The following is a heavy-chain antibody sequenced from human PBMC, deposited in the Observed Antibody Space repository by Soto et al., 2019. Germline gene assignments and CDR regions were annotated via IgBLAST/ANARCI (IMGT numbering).Heavy chain of an antibody. V-gene: IGHV3-74*01. CDR1: GFTFSSYW. CDR3: ARGATGYGNFDY. D-gene: IGHD5-12*01. J-gene: IGHJ4*02. CDR2: INGDGSSL. Sequence: EVQLVESGGGLVQPGGSLRLSCAASGFTFSSYWMHWVRQTPGKGLAWVSRINGDGSSLYYADSVKGRLTISRDSAKNTLYLQINSLRDEDTGVYYCARGATGYGNFDYWGQGTLVTVSS.